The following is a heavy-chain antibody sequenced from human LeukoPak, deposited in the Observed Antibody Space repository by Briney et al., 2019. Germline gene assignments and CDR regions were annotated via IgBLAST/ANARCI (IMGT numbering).Heavy chain of an antibody. V-gene: IGHV4-34*01. CDR2: INHSGST. CDR3: ARGYDPRYFDY. J-gene: IGHJ4*02. D-gene: IGHD5-12*01. Sequence: PSETLSLTCAVYGGSFGGYYWSWIRQPPGKGLEWIGEINHSGSTNYNPSLKSRVTISVDTSKNQFSLKLSSVTAADTAVYYCARGYDPRYFDYWGQGTLVTVSS. CDR1: GGSFGGYY.